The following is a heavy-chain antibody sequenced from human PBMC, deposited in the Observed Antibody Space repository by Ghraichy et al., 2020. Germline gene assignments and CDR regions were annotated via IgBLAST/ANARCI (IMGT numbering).Heavy chain of an antibody. CDR3: ARVRYSNYEKGDWFDP. CDR1: GFTFSSYW. J-gene: IGHJ5*02. CDR2: IKQDGSEK. V-gene: IGHV3-7*03. Sequence: GGSLRLSCAASGFTFSSYWMSWVRQAPGKGLEWVANIKQDGSEKYYVDSVKGRFTISRDNAKNSLYLQMNSLRAEDTAVYYCARVRYSNYEKGDWFDPWGQGTLVTVSS. D-gene: IGHD4-11*01.